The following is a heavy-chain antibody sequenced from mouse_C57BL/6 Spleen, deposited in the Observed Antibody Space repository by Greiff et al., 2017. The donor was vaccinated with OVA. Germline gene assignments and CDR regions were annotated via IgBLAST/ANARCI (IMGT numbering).Heavy chain of an antibody. CDR3: AREVVTADYYAIDY. J-gene: IGHJ4*01. CDR2: ISSGAGGT. V-gene: IGHV5-6*01. CDR1: GFTFSSYG. Sequence: EVQVVESGGDLVKPGASLKLSCAASGFTFSSYGMTWVRQTPDKRLEWVATISSGAGGTYYPESVKGRFTMSIDNANNTLYLQMRSLKSEDTAVYYCAREVVTADYYAIDYWGQGTSVTVSS. D-gene: IGHD2-2*01.